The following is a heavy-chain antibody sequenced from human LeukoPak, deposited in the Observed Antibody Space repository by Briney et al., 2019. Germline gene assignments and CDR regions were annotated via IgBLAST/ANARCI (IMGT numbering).Heavy chain of an antibody. D-gene: IGHD3-3*01. CDR3: AKDASYYDFWSGYSQSSFDY. CDR1: GFTFSSYA. CDR2: ISGVGDTT. J-gene: IGHJ4*02. Sequence: GGSLRISCAASGFTFSSYALSWVRQPPSTVLAWVSTISGVGDTTYYADSVKGRFTISRDNSKNTLYLQMNSLRAEDTAVYYCAKDASYYDFWSGYSQSSFDYWGQGTLVTASS. V-gene: IGHV3-23*01.